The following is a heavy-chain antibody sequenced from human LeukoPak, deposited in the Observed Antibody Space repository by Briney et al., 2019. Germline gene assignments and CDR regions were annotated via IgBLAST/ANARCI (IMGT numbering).Heavy chain of an antibody. CDR3: ARGDSNGYYDGRPFDY. Sequence: GGSLRLSCAASGFVFSAFAMSWVRQAPGKGLVWVSRINSDGSSTSYADSVKGRFTISRDNAKNTLYLQMNSLRAEDTAVYYCARGDSNGYYDGRPFDYWGQGTLVTVSS. CDR2: INSDGSST. J-gene: IGHJ4*02. V-gene: IGHV3-74*01. D-gene: IGHD3-22*01. CDR1: GFVFSAFA.